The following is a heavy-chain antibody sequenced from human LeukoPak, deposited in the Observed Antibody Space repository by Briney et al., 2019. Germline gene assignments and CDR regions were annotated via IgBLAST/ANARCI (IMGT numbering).Heavy chain of an antibody. V-gene: IGHV3-64*01. CDR3: AGRGEVAGLWSY. CDR2: ISSNGGGT. D-gene: IGHD6-19*01. CDR1: GFTFSSYA. J-gene: IGHJ4*02. Sequence: PGGSLRLSCAASGFTFSSYAMYWVRQAPGKGLEYVSSISSNGGGTYYANSVKGRFTISRDNSKNTLYLQMNSLRAEDTAVYYCAGRGEVAGLWSYWGQGTLVTVSS.